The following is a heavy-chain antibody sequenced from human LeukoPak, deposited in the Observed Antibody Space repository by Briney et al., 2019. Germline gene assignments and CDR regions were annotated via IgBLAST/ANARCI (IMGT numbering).Heavy chain of an antibody. D-gene: IGHD5-24*01. Sequence: GSSVKVSCKASGGTFSSYAISWVRQAPGQGLEWMGGIIPILGTANYAQKFQGSVTITTDESTSTAYMELSSLRSEDTAVYYCARVGGRGWLQFGSEYYYYMDVWGKGTTVTVS. J-gene: IGHJ6*03. V-gene: IGHV1-69*05. CDR1: GGTFSSYA. CDR3: ARVGGRGWLQFGSEYYYYMDV. CDR2: IIPILGTA.